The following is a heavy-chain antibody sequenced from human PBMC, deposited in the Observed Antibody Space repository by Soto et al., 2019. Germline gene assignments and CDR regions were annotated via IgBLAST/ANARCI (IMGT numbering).Heavy chain of an antibody. CDR2: INAGNGNT. CDR1: GYTFTSYA. D-gene: IGHD3-3*01. V-gene: IGHV1-3*01. Sequence: ASVKVSCKASGYTFTSYAMHWVRQAPGQRLEWMGWINAGNGNTKYSQKFQGRVTITRNTSISTAYMELSSLRSEDTAVYYCARGRAVTIFGVVIIAEPYYYGMDVWGQGTTVTVPS. CDR3: ARGRAVTIFGVVIIAEPYYYGMDV. J-gene: IGHJ6*02.